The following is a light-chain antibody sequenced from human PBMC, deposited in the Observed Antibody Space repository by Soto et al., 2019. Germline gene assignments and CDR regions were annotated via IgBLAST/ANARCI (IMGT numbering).Light chain of an antibody. Sequence: QSALTQPASVSGSPGQSITISCTGTSSDIGTYNYVSWYHHHPGKAPKLIIYEVSDRPSGLSNRFSGSKSGNTASLTISGLQAEDEADYYCSSYTVSSTPVVFGGGTKLTVL. CDR3: SSYTVSSTPVV. J-gene: IGLJ2*01. CDR2: EVS. CDR1: SSDIGTYNY. V-gene: IGLV2-14*01.